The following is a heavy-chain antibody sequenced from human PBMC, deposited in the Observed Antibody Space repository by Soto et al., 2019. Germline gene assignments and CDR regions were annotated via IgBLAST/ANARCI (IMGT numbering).Heavy chain of an antibody. J-gene: IGHJ4*02. CDR1: GGSISSGDYY. CDR3: ARDPGPYDSSGYYYREVGY. CDR2: IYYSGST. Sequence: SETLSLTCTVSGGSISSGDYYWSWIRQPPGKGLEWIGYIYYSGSTYCNPSLKSRVTISVGTSKNQFSLKLSSVTAADTAVYYCARDPGPYDSSGYYYREVGYWGQGTLVTVSS. D-gene: IGHD3-22*01. V-gene: IGHV4-30-4*01.